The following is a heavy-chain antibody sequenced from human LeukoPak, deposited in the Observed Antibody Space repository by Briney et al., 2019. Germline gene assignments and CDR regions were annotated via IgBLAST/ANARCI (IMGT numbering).Heavy chain of an antibody. Sequence: ASVKVSCKTSGYTFNTYGIAWVRQAPGQGLEWMGRINPNSGGTNYAQKFQGRITMTRDTSISTAYMELSRLRSDDTAVYYCARPSSSSDFDYWGQGTLVTVSS. J-gene: IGHJ4*02. D-gene: IGHD6-6*01. CDR1: GYTFNTYG. CDR3: ARPSSSSDFDY. CDR2: INPNSGGT. V-gene: IGHV1-2*06.